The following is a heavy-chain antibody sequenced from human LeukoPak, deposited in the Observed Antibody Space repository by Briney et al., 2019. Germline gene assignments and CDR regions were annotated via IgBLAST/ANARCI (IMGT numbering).Heavy chain of an antibody. V-gene: IGHV1-8*01. D-gene: IGHD3-22*01. CDR1: GYTFTSYD. Sequence: GASVKVSCKASGYTFTSYDINWVRQATGQGLEWMGCMNLNSGNTGYAQKFQGRVTMTRDTSISTAYMELSRLRSDDTAVYYCARGHTYYYDSSGYYPGYWGQGTLVTVSS. CDR2: MNLNSGNT. CDR3: ARGHTYYYDSSGYYPGY. J-gene: IGHJ4*02.